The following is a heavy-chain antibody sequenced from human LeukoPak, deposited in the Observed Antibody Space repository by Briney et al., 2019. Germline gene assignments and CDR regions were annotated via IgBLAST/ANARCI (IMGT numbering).Heavy chain of an antibody. CDR2: ISSSSSYI. CDR3: ARVGGNWNDADY. D-gene: IGHD1-1*01. Sequence: PGGSLRLSCAASGFTFSSYSTNWVRQAPGKGLEWVSSISSSSSYIYYADSVKGRFTISRDNAKNSLYLQMNSLRAEDTAVYYCARVGGNWNDADYWGQGTLVTVSS. CDR1: GFTFSSYS. J-gene: IGHJ4*02. V-gene: IGHV3-21*01.